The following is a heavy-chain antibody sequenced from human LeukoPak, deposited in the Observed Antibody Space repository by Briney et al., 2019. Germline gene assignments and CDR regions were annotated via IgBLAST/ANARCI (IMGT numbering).Heavy chain of an antibody. J-gene: IGHJ4*02. V-gene: IGHV3-23*01. D-gene: IGHD4-11*01. CDR2: ISGSGGST. CDR1: GFTFSSYA. Sequence: QTGVSLRLSCAASGFTFSSYAMSCVRQAPGKGLEWVSAISGSGGSTYYAESVKGRFTISRDNSKNTLYLQMKSLRAEDTAVYYCAKETYSNYPPDYWGQGTLVTVSS. CDR3: AKETYSNYPPDY.